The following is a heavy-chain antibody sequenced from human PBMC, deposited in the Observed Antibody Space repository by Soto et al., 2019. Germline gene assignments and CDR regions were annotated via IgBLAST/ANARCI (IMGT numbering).Heavy chain of an antibody. CDR2: ISGSGSST. CDR1: GFTFSSYA. Sequence: PGGSLRLSCAASGFTFSSYAMSWVRQAPGKGLEWVSAISGSGSSTYYADSVKGRFTISRDNSKNTLHLQMNSLRAEDTAVYYCAKSDRGDYYDSSGYYFDYWGQGTLVTVSS. D-gene: IGHD3-22*01. CDR3: AKSDRGDYYDSSGYYFDY. V-gene: IGHV3-23*01. J-gene: IGHJ4*02.